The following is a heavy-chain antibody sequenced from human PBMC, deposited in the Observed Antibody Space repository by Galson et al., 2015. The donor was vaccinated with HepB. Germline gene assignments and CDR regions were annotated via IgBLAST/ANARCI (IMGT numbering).Heavy chain of an antibody. J-gene: IGHJ4*02. D-gene: IGHD3-16*01. CDR2: IIEDGSEQ. CDR3: TRGDRGGD. V-gene: IGHV3-7*01. CDR1: GFTFSRYW. Sequence: SLRLSYAASGFTFSRYWMTWVRQAPGKGLEWVANIIEDGSEQSYLDPVKGRFTISRDNARNFLYLQMNSLRVEDTAMYFCTRGDRGGDWGQGTLVIVSS.